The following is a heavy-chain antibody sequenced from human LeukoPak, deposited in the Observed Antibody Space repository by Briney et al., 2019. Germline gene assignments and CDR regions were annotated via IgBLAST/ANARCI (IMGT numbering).Heavy chain of an antibody. CDR1: GDSISTSNSY. J-gene: IGHJ4*02. D-gene: IGHD3-10*01. V-gene: IGHV4-39*01. Sequence: SETLSLTCTVSGDSISTSNSYWGWIRQPPGKGLEWIGSIYYSGNTYYNASLKSRVTISVDTSKNQFSLKLTSVTAADTAVYYCARSGMVRGVNFDYWGQGTLVTVSS. CDR3: ARSGMVRGVNFDY. CDR2: IYYSGNT.